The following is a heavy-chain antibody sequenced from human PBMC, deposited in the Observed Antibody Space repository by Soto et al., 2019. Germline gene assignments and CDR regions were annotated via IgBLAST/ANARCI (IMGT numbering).Heavy chain of an antibody. D-gene: IGHD3-16*01. J-gene: IGHJ4*02. CDR2: IYYSGST. CDR1: GGSISSSSYY. CDR3: ARQWGGDY. Sequence: TSETLSLTCTVSGGSISSSSYYWGWIRQPPGKGLEWIGSIYYSGSTYYNLSLKSRVTISVDTSKNQFSLKLTSVTAADTAVYYCARQWGGDYWGQGTLVTVSS. V-gene: IGHV4-39*01.